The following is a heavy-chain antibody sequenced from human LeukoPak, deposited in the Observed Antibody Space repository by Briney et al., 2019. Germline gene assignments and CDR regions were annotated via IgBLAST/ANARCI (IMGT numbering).Heavy chain of an antibody. J-gene: IGHJ4*02. Sequence: GGSLRLSCAASGFAFSSYNMNWVRQAPGKGLEWVSSISSTSSYINYADSVKGRFTISRDKAKNSLYLQMNSLRAEDTAVYYCARVTLTGYYAFDYWGQGTLVTVSS. V-gene: IGHV3-21*01. CDR3: ARVTLTGYYAFDY. CDR2: ISSTSSYI. D-gene: IGHD3-9*01. CDR1: GFAFSSYN.